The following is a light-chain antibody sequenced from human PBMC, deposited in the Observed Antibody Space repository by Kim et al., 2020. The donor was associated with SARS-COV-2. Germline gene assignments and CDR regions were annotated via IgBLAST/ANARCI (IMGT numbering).Light chain of an antibody. Sequence: DIVMTQSPLSLPVTPGEPASISCRSSQSLLHSNGYNYLDWYLQKPGQSPQLLIYLGSNRASGVPVRFSGSGSGTDFTLKISRVEAEDVGVYYCMQALQTPPMYSFGQGTKLEI. CDR1: QSLLHSNGYNY. V-gene: IGKV2-28*01. CDR2: LGS. J-gene: IGKJ2*03. CDR3: MQALQTPPMYS.